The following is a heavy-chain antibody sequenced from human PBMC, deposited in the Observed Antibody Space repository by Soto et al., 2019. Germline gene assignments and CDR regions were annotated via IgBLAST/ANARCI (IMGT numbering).Heavy chain of an antibody. Sequence: PGGSLRLSCXASGFTFSKYGMHWVRQAPGKGLEWVALIWNDGIRKVYVDSVKGRFTISRDNSKNTLDLQMNNLRDEDTAVYYCARDDDNDANALDYWGPGTLVTVSS. CDR1: GFTFSKYG. CDR2: IWNDGIRK. CDR3: ARDDDNDANALDY. J-gene: IGHJ4*02. V-gene: IGHV3-33*01.